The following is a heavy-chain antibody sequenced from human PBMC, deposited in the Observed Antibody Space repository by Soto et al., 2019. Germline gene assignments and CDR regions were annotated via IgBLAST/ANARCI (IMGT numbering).Heavy chain of an antibody. V-gene: IGHV3-23*01. CDR3: AKDRAFLGSGTTFNY. Sequence: AGGSLRLSCAASGFTFSSYAMSWVRRAPGKGLEWVSAISGSGGSTYYADSVKGRFTISRDNSKNTLYLQMNSLRAEDTAVYYCAKDRAFLGSGTTFNYWGQGTLVTVSS. J-gene: IGHJ4*02. CDR1: GFTFSSYA. D-gene: IGHD1-7*01. CDR2: ISGSGGST.